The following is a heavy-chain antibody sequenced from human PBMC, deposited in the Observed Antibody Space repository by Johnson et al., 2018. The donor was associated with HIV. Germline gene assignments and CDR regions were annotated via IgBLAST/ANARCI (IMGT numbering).Heavy chain of an antibody. V-gene: IGHV3-43D*03. Sequence: LVESGGVVAQPGGSLRLSCVASGFTFDDYAMHWVRQAPGKGLEWVSLITWDGGSTFYADSVKGRFTISRDISKNSLSLQMNILTAEDTAVYYCARAPEVRGIDAFDIWGQGTMVTVS. D-gene: IGHD3-10*01. CDR3: ARAPEVRGIDAFDI. CDR2: ITWDGGST. CDR1: GFTFDDYA. J-gene: IGHJ3*02.